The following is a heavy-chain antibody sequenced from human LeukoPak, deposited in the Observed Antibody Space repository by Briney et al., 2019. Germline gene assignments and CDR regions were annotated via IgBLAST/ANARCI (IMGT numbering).Heavy chain of an antibody. D-gene: IGHD5-24*01. J-gene: IGHJ6*03. Sequence: GASVKVSCKASGGTFSSYAISWVRQAPGQGLEWMGGIIPIFGTANYAQKFQGRVTITTDESTSTAYMELSGLRSEDTAVYYCARGGDEDGYNNYYYYYMDVWGKGTTVTVSS. CDR3: ARGGDEDGYNNYYYYYMDV. CDR2: IIPIFGTA. CDR1: GGTFSSYA. V-gene: IGHV1-69*05.